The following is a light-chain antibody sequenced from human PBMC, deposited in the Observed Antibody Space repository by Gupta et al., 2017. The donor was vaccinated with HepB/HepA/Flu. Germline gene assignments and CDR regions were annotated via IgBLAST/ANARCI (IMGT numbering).Light chain of an antibody. J-gene: IGKJ1*01. Sequence: EIVLTQSPGTLSLSPGERATLSCRASQSVSSSYLAWYQQKPGQAPRLLIYAASSRAPGIPDRFSGSGSGTDFTLTISRLEPEDFAVYYCLQDGSSPRTFGQGTKVEIK. V-gene: IGKV3-20*01. CDR3: LQDGSSPRT. CDR1: QSVSSSY. CDR2: AAS.